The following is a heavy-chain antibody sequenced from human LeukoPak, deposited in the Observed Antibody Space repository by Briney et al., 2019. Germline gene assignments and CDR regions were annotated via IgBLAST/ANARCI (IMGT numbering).Heavy chain of an antibody. V-gene: IGHV3-30*04. CDR1: GFTFSSYA. CDR2: ISYDGSNK. J-gene: IGHJ4*02. CDR3: ARDLGSGSSDY. D-gene: IGHD3-10*01. Sequence: GRSLRLSCAASGFTFSSYAMHWVRQAPGKGLEWVAVISYDGSNKYYAGSVKGRFTISRDNSKNTLYLQMNSLRAEDTAVYYCARDLGSGSSDYWGQGTLVTVSS.